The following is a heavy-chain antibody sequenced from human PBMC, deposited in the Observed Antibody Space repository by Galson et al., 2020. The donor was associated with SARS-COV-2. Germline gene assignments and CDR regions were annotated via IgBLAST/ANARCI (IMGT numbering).Heavy chain of an antibody. Sequence: SGPTLVKPTQTLTLTCFFSGFSLTTSGMCVSWVRQPPGKAPEWLARIDWDDDEYYSTSLKTRLTISKDTSKNQVVLTVTNMDPEDTATYYGARSGHYYNSGSAGAVDIWGQGTVVTVSS. CDR3: ARSGHYYNSGSAGAVDI. CDR2: IDWDDDE. J-gene: IGHJ3*02. V-gene: IGHV2-70*11. D-gene: IGHD3-10*01. CDR1: GFSLTTSGMC.